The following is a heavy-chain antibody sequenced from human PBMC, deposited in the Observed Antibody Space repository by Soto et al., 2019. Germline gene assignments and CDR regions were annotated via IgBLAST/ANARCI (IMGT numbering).Heavy chain of an antibody. CDR1: GYTFTNYF. V-gene: IGHV1-46*01. D-gene: IGHD2-2*02. CDR2: INPSGGNT. CDR3: ARDRRYCSGNSCYNFLGPDY. Sequence: ASVKVSCKASGYTFTNYFIHWVRQAPGQGLEWMGMINPSGGNTNYAQNFQGRVAMTEDTTTSTVYMDLSSLRSEDTAMYYCARDRRYCSGNSCYNFLGPDYWGQGTLVTVSS. J-gene: IGHJ4*02.